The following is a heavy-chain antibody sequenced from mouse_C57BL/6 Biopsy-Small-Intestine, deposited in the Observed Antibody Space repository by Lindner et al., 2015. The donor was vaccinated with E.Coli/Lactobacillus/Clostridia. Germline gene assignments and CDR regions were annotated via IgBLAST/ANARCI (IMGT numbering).Heavy chain of an antibody. CDR2: IYVGNGYT. D-gene: IGHD2-3*01. J-gene: IGHJ3*01. CDR1: GSTFTKYG. CDR3: ARCFDGYYWFAS. V-gene: IGHV1-58*01. Sequence: VQLQESGAELVRPGSSVKMSCKTSGSTFTKYGINWVKQRPGQGLEWIGYIYVGNGYTDYNEKFKGKATLTSDTSSSTVYMQLSSLTSEDSAIYFCARCFDGYYWFASWGQGTLVTVSA.